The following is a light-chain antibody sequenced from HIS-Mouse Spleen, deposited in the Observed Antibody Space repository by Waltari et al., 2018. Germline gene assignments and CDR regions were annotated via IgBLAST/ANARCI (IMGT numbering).Light chain of an antibody. CDR1: SSDVGGYNY. V-gene: IGLV2-11*01. Sequence: QSALTQPRSVSGSPGQSVTISCTGTSSDVGGYNYVPWYQQHPGKAPKLMIYDVSKRPPGVPDRFSGSKSGNTASLTISGLQAEDEAEYYCCSYAGSYTWVFGGGTKLTVL. CDR3: CSYAGSYTWV. CDR2: DVS. J-gene: IGLJ3*02.